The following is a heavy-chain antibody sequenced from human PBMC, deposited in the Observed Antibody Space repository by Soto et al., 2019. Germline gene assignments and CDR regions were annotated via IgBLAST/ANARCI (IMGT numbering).Heavy chain of an antibody. J-gene: IGHJ4*02. CDR2: IYSGGST. D-gene: IGHD4-17*01. CDR3: ALGMTTARTYYFDY. V-gene: IGHV3-66*01. CDR1: GFTVSSNY. Sequence: GGSLRLSCAASGFTVSSNYMSWVRQAPGKGLEWVSVIYSGGSTYYADSVKGRFTISRDNSKNTLYLQMNSLRAEDTAVYYCALGMTTARTYYFDYWGQGTLVTVSS.